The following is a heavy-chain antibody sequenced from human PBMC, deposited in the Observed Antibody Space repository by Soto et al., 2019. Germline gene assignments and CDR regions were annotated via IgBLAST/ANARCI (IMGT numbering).Heavy chain of an antibody. CDR3: AKARLYDNNDYHRDGFDV. CDR2: ISGGGTAT. V-gene: IGHV3-23*01. D-gene: IGHD3-22*01. CDR1: GFTFRTYS. J-gene: IGHJ3*01. Sequence: GGSLRLSCAASGFTFRTYSMSWVRQAPRKGLEWVSGISGGGTATYYTDSVKGRFTVSRDNSKDTVFLQMNTLRVEDTAVYYCAKARLYDNNDYHRDGFDVWGPGTVVTVSS.